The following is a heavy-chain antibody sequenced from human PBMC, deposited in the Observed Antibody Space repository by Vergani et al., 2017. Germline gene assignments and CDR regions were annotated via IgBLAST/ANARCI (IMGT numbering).Heavy chain of an antibody. V-gene: IGHV1-69*02. Sequence: QVQLVQSGAEVKKPGSSVKVSCKASGGTFSSYTISWVRQAPGQGLEWMGRIIPILGIANYAQKFQGRVTITADKSTSTAYMELSSLRSEDTAVYYCAGVTSYYGSGGYYTFFDYWGQGTLVTVSS. D-gene: IGHD3-10*01. CDR3: AGVTSYYGSGGYYTFFDY. CDR2: IIPILGIA. CDR1: GGTFSSYT. J-gene: IGHJ4*02.